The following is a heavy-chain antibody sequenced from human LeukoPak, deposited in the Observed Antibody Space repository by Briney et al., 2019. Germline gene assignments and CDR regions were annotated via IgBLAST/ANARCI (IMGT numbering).Heavy chain of an antibody. CDR2: ISSGGGRT. Sequence: PGGSLRLSCAASGFTFSSYNMSWVRQDPGKGLEWVSTISSGGGRTYYADSVKGRFTISRDNSKNTLSLQMNSLRAENTAVYYCAKAGSGYNFGGFVWGQGTLVTVS. J-gene: IGHJ4*02. D-gene: IGHD5-18*01. CDR1: GFTFSSYN. CDR3: AKAGSGYNFGGFV. V-gene: IGHV3-23*01.